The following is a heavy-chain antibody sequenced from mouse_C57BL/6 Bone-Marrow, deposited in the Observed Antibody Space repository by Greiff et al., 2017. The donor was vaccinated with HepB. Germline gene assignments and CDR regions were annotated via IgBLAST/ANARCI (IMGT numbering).Heavy chain of an antibody. D-gene: IGHD1-1*01. CDR1: GFNIKDDY. Sequence: EVQLQESGAELVRPGASVKLSCTASGFNIKDDYMHWVKQRPEQGLEWIGWIDPENGDTEYASKFQGKATITADTSSNTAYLQLSSLTSEDTAVYYCTTEGYYYGGDFDVWGRGTTVTVSS. V-gene: IGHV14-4*01. CDR3: TTEGYYYGGDFDV. J-gene: IGHJ1*03. CDR2: IDPENGDT.